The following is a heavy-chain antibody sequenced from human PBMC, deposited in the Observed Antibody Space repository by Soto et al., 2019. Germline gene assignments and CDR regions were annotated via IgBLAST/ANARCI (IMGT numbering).Heavy chain of an antibody. J-gene: IGHJ6*02. V-gene: IGHV6-1*01. Sequence: PPQTLSLTCAISGGSVSSKSDSWNWIRQSPSRGLEWXGRXXSXSXXXNXXAVSVKSRITINPDTSKNQFYLQLNSVTPEDTAVYYWARGYSGSMDVWGQGTTVTVSS. CDR1: GGSVSSKSDS. CDR2: XXSXSXXXN. D-gene: IGHD5-12*01. CDR3: ARGYSGSMDV.